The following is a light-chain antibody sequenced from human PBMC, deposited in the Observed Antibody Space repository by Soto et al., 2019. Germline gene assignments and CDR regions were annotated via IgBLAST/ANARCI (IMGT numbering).Light chain of an antibody. J-gene: IGKJ4*01. CDR3: QQYGSSPPLT. Sequence: EIVLTQSPGSLSLSPGGRATLSWSSSRSFSSSFLAWYQQKPGQAPRLLIYGASSRATGIPDRFSGSGSGTDFTLTIRTLGPEDFAVYYCQQYGSSPPLTFGGGNKGDIK. CDR1: RSFSSSF. V-gene: IGKV3-20*01. CDR2: GAS.